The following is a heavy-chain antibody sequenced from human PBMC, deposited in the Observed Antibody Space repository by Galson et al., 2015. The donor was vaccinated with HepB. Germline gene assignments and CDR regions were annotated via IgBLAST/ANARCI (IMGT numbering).Heavy chain of an antibody. CDR3: AKNYVEYSSYYFAY. CDR2: ISYDGINK. V-gene: IGHV3-30*04. D-gene: IGHD2/OR15-2a*01. CDR1: GFTFSNYP. Sequence: SLRLSCAPSGFTFSNYPMHWVRQAPGKGLEWVAVISYDGINKYYADSVKGRFTISRDNSKTTLYLQMNSLRAGDKAVYYCAKNYVEYSSYYFAYWGQGTLVTVSS. J-gene: IGHJ4*02.